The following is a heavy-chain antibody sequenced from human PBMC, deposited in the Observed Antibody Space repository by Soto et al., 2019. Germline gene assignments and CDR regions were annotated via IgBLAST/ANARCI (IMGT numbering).Heavy chain of an antibody. CDR1: GYTFTSYY. V-gene: IGHV1-46*01. CDR2: INPSGGST. D-gene: IGHD6-19*01. Sequence: ASVKVSCKASGYTFTSYYMHWVRQAPGQGLEWMGIINPSGGSTSYAQKFQGRVTMTRDTSTSTVYMELSSLRSEDTAVYYCARSLAVAGTVGYDYYGMDVWGQGTTVTVSS. CDR3: ARSLAVAGTVGYDYYGMDV. J-gene: IGHJ6*02.